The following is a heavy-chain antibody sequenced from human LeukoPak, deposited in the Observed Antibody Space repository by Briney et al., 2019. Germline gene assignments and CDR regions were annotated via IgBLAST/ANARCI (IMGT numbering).Heavy chain of an antibody. Sequence: GGSLRLSCAASGFTFDDYAMHWVRQGPGKGLEWVSGISWNSDNIGYADSVKGRFTISRDNAKNSLYLQMNSLRPEDMALYYCAKSGNSYCSGGSCYSGYMDVWGKGTTVTVSS. CDR1: GFTFDDYA. V-gene: IGHV3-9*03. J-gene: IGHJ6*03. D-gene: IGHD2-15*01. CDR3: AKSGNSYCSGGSCYSGYMDV. CDR2: ISWNSDNI.